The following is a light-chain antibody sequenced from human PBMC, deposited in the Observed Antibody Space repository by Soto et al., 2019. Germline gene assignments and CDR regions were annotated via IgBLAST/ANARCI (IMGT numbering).Light chain of an antibody. J-gene: IGLJ2*01. Sequence: HSALSQPASVSGSPGQSITFSCTGTSSDVGGYNYVSWYQHHPGKAPKLMIYDVSNRPSGVSDRFSGSKSGNTASLTISGLQAEDEADYYCSSYTSSSTLVVFGGGTKLTVL. CDR1: SSDVGGYNY. V-gene: IGLV2-14*03. CDR2: DVS. CDR3: SSYTSSSTLVV.